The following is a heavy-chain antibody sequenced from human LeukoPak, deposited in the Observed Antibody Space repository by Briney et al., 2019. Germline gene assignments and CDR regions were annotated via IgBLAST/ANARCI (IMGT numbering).Heavy chain of an antibody. J-gene: IGHJ6*02. CDR3: AKEEPYAIGYYYYYGMDV. CDR2: INQDGGRI. V-gene: IGHV3-7*03. CDR1: GFTFSSHW. Sequence: PGGSLRLTCAASGFTFSSHWMNWVRRAPGKGLEWVAIINQDGGRIGYGDSVKGRFTISRDNSKNTLYLQMNSLGAEDTAVYYCAKEEPYAIGYYYYYGMDVWGQGTTVTVSS. D-gene: IGHD2-8*01.